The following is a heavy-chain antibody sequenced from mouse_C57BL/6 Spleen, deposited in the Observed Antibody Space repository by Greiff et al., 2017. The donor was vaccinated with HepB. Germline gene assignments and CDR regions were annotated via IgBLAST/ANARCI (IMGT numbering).Heavy chain of an antibody. V-gene: IGHV1-26*01. Sequence: EVQLQQSGPELVKPGASVKISCKASGYTFTDYYMNWVKQSHGKSLEWIGDINPNNGGTSYNQKFKGKATLTVDKCSSTAYMELRSLTSADSAVYYCARMVYYYGLTYFDYWGQGTTLTVAS. J-gene: IGHJ2*01. CDR1: GYTFTDYY. CDR2: INPNNGGT. CDR3: ARMVYYYGLTYFDY. D-gene: IGHD1-1*01.